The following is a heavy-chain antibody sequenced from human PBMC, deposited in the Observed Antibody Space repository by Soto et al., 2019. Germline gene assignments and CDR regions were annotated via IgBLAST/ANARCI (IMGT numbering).Heavy chain of an antibody. CDR3: ATYETTGYYAKPHVQY. CDR1: GTSGFNFTKAW. CDR2: IKSKVDGATT. V-gene: IGHV3-15*05. D-gene: IGHD3-9*01. J-gene: IGHJ1*01. Sequence: EAQLVESGGGLVKPGGSLRVSCATSGTSGFNFTKAWLNWVRQAPGKGLEWVGRIKSKVDGATTDYAAPVKGRFTVSRDDSKDTLFLEMNNPSTADTGVYYCATYETTGYYAKPHVQYWGQGNLVIVSS.